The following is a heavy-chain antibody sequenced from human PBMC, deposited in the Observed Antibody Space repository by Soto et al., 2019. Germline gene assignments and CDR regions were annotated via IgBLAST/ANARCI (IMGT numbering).Heavy chain of an antibody. CDR1: GFTFSSYA. Sequence: GGSLRLSCAASGFTFSSYAMSWVRQAPGKGLEWVSAISGSGGSTYYADSVKGRFTISRDNSKNTLYLQMNSLRAEDTAVYYCAKGGYCGGDCYPARGWFDPWGQGTLVTVSS. D-gene: IGHD2-21*02. J-gene: IGHJ5*02. CDR3: AKGGYCGGDCYPARGWFDP. V-gene: IGHV3-23*01. CDR2: ISGSGGST.